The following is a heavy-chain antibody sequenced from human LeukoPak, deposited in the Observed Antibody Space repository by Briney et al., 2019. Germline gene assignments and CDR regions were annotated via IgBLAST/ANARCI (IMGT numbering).Heavy chain of an antibody. D-gene: IGHD5-12*01. J-gene: IGHJ4*02. Sequence: SETLSLTCTVSGGSISSYYWSWVRQFPGKGLEWIGYISDSGSTNYSPSLESRVTISVDTSKNKFFLILSSVTAADTAVYYCARRGGTVVGDTGYHHWYFDNWGQGTLVTVSS. V-gene: IGHV4-59*08. CDR2: ISDSGST. CDR1: GGSISSYY. CDR3: ARRGGTVVGDTGYHHWYFDN.